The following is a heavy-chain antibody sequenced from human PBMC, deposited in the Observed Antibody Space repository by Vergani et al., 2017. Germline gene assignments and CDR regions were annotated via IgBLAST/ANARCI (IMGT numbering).Heavy chain of an antibody. CDR1: GFTFSSYW. CDR2: INSDGSST. J-gene: IGHJ4*02. D-gene: IGHD1-14*01. V-gene: IGHV3-74*01. Sequence: EVQLVESGGGLVQPGGSLRLSCAASGFTFSSYWMHWVRQAPGKGLLWVSSINSDGSSTSYADSVKGRFTISRDNARNTLYLQMNSLSAEDTAVYYCARGNHGILDYWGQGTLVTVSS. CDR3: ARGNHGILDY.